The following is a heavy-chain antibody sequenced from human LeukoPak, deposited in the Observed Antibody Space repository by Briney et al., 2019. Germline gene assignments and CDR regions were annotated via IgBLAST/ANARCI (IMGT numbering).Heavy chain of an antibody. D-gene: IGHD1-1*01. Sequence: GESLKISCKGSGYSFTSYWITWVRQMPGKGLEWMGRIDPSDSYTNYSPSFQGHVTISADKSISTAYLQWSSLKASDTAMYYCARYTTGAFDYWGQGTLDTVSS. J-gene: IGHJ4*02. CDR2: IDPSDSYT. V-gene: IGHV5-10-1*01. CDR1: GYSFTSYW. CDR3: ARYTTGAFDY.